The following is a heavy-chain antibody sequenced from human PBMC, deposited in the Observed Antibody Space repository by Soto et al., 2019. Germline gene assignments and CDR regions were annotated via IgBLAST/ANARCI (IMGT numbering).Heavy chain of an antibody. CDR2: INAYNGNK. J-gene: IGHJ5*01. CDR3: ARDLGQQLFDS. Sequence: QVQLVQSGAEVKKPGASVKVSCKASGYTFTSYGISWVRQAPGQGLEWMGWINAYNGNKKYAQKLQGRVTMTTDTSTSRAYVELRSLRSDDTAGYYCARDLGQQLFDSWGQGTLVTVSS. CDR1: GYTFTSYG. V-gene: IGHV1-18*01. D-gene: IGHD6-13*01.